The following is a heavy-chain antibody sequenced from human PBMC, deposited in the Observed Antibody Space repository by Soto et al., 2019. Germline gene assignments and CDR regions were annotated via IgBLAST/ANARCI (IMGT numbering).Heavy chain of an antibody. V-gene: IGHV3-33*01. Sequence: GGSLRLSCAASGFTFSSYGMHWVRQAPGKGLEWVAVIWYGGSNKYYADSVKGRFTISRDNSKNTLYLQMNSLRAEDTAVYYCARVGNTVTTVPGYYYYYMDVWGKGTTVTVSS. CDR1: GFTFSSYG. D-gene: IGHD4-17*01. J-gene: IGHJ6*03. CDR3: ARVGNTVTTVPGYYYYYMDV. CDR2: IWYGGSNK.